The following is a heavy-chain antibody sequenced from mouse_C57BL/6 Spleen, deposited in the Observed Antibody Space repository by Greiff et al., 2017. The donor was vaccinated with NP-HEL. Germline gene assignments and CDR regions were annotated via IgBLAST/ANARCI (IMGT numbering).Heavy chain of an antibody. D-gene: IGHD2-3*01. CDR2: ISYSGST. CDR3: ARSYDGYYGYFDV. Sequence: VQLQQSGPGMVKPSQSLSLTCTVTGYSITSGYDWHWIRHFPGNKLEWMGYISYSGSTNYNPSLKSRISITHDTSKNHFFLKLNSVTTEDTATYYCARSYDGYYGYFDVWGTGTTVTVSS. CDR1: GYSITSGYD. V-gene: IGHV3-1*01. J-gene: IGHJ1*03.